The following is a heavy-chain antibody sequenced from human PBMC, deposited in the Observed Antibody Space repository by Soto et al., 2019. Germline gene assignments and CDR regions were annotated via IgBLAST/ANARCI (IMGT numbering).Heavy chain of an antibody. CDR1: GYTFTGYY. D-gene: IGHD5-12*01. V-gene: IGHV1-2*04. CDR3: ARVHSDSGYDLPWFDP. Sequence: ASVKVSCKASGYTFTGYYMHWVRQAPGQGLEWMGWINPNSGGTNYAQKFQGWVTMTRDTSISTAYMELSRLRSDDTAVYYCARVHSDSGYDLPWFDPWGQGTLVTVSS. CDR2: INPNSGGT. J-gene: IGHJ5*02.